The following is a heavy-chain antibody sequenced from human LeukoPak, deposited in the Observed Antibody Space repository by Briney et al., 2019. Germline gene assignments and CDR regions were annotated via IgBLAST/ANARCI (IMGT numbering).Heavy chain of an antibody. Sequence: SETLSLTCTVSGYSISSGYYWGWIRQPPGKGLEWIGSIYHSGRTFYNPSLKSRVTISVDTSKNQFSLKLTSVTAADTAVYYCARASVLLSADCWGQGTLVTVSS. CDR1: GYSISSGYY. J-gene: IGHJ4*02. CDR2: IYHSGRT. CDR3: ARASVLLSADC. D-gene: IGHD3-16*01. V-gene: IGHV4-38-2*02.